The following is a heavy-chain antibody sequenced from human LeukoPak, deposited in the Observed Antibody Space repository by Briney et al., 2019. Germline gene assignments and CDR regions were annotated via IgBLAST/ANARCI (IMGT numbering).Heavy chain of an antibody. V-gene: IGHV1-18*01. CDR3: ARGGALRYFDRLSQELLLFDY. CDR1: GYTFTSYG. D-gene: IGHD3-9*01. J-gene: IGHJ4*02. Sequence: ASVKVSCKASGYTFTSYGISWARQAPGQGLEWMGWISAYNGNTNYAQKLQGRVTMTTDTSTSTAYMELRSLRSDDTAVYYCARGGALRYFDRLSQELLLFDYWGQGTLVTVSS. CDR2: ISAYNGNT.